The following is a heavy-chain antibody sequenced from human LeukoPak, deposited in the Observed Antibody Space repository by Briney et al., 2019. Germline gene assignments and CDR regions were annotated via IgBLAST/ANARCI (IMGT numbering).Heavy chain of an antibody. CDR3: ARVHYDSSGYVDY. CDR2: INPDSGGT. CDR1: GYPFTAYY. J-gene: IGHJ4*02. V-gene: IGHV1-2*02. D-gene: IGHD3-22*01. Sequence: ASVKVSCKASGYPFTAYYMHWVRQAPGQGLEWMGWINPDSGGTNYAQKFQGRVTMTRDTSISTAYMELTRLRSDDTAVYYCARVHYDSSGYVDYWGQGTLVTVCS.